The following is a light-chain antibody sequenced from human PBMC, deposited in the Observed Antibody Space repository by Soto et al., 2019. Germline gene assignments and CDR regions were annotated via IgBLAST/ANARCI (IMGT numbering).Light chain of an antibody. CDR3: SSYTSGVLYG. CDR2: EVS. Sequence: QSALTQPASVSGSPGQSITISCTGTSSGVGGYNYVSWYQQHPGKAPKLMIYEVSNRPSGVSNRFSGSKSGKTASLTISGLQAEDAADYYCSSYTSGVLYGFGTGTKATV. J-gene: IGLJ1*01. V-gene: IGLV2-14*01. CDR1: SSGVGGYNY.